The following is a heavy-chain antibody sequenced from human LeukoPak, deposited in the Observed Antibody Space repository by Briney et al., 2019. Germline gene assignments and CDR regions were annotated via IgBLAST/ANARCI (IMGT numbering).Heavy chain of an antibody. CDR2: ISYDGTNK. V-gene: IGHV3-30*04. CDR1: GFTFSNYS. Sequence: GGSLRLSCAASGFTFSNYSMHWVRQAPGKGLEWVSVISYDGTNKYYTDPVKGRFTISGDNSKNTLFLQMSSLRAEDTAVYYCASKIAVAGTWGLDYWGQGTLVTVSS. D-gene: IGHD6-19*01. CDR3: ASKIAVAGTWGLDY. J-gene: IGHJ4*02.